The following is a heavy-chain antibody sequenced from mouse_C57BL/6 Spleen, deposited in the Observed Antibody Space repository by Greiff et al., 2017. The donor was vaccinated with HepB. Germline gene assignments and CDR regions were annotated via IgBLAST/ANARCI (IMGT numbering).Heavy chain of an antibody. Sequence: EVKLVESGPELVKPGASVKMSCKASGYTFTDYNMHWVKQSHGKSLEWIGYINPNNGGTSYNQKFKGKATLTVNKSSSTAYMELRSLTSEDSAVYCCARGRGRDYFDYWGQGTTLTVSS. J-gene: IGHJ2*01. CDR3: ARGRGRDYFDY. V-gene: IGHV1-22*01. CDR2: INPNNGGT. CDR1: GYTFTDYN.